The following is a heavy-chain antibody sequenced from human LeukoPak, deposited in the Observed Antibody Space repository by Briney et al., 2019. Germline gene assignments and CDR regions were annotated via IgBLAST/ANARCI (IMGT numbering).Heavy chain of an antibody. D-gene: IGHD2-2*01. CDR2: ITWNSHSI. V-gene: IGHV3-9*01. CDR1: GFTFDDYD. Sequence: GGSLRLSCAASGFTFDDYDMHWVRQAPGKGLEWVSGITWNSHSIAYADSVKGRFTISRDNSKNSLYLQMNSLRVEDTALYYCAKDRYCTSSSCPIDYWGQGTMVTVSS. J-gene: IGHJ4*02. CDR3: AKDRYCTSSSCPIDY.